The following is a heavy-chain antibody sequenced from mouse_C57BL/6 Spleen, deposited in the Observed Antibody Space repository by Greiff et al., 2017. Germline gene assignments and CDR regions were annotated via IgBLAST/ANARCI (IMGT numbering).Heavy chain of an antibody. D-gene: IGHD2-4*01. CDR3: ARSYDYDSSWFAY. Sequence: EVQLQQSGPELVKPGDSVKISCKASGYSFTGYFMNWVMQSHGKSLEWIGRINPYNGDTFYNQKFKGKATLTVDKSSSTAHMALRILTSEDSAVYYCARSYDYDSSWFAYWGKGTLVTVSA. V-gene: IGHV1-20*01. CDR2: INPYNGDT. J-gene: IGHJ3*01. CDR1: GYSFTGYF.